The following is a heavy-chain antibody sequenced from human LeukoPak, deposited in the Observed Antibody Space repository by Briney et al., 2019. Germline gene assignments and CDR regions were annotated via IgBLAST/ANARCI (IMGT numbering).Heavy chain of an antibody. D-gene: IGHD4-17*01. CDR3: ARGIESYGDYGY. Sequence: SETLSLTCTVSGCSISGSYWSWIRQPPGKGLEWIAYMYNSGSTNYNPSLKSRVTISIDTSKNQFSLKLSSLTAADAAIYYCARGIESYGDYGYWGQGILVTVSS. CDR1: GCSISGSY. J-gene: IGHJ4*02. CDR2: MYNSGST. V-gene: IGHV4-59*01.